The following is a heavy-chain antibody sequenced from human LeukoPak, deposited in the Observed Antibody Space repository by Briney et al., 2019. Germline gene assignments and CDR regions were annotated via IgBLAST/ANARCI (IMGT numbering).Heavy chain of an antibody. V-gene: IGHV3-74*03. Sequence: SGGSLRLSCAASGFAFSHYWMHWVRQVPGKGLVWVSRLNPDGTYTTYADSVRGRFTISRDNAKNTLFLQMNSLRAEDTAVYYCARASLVEGDWGQGTLVTVSS. CDR2: LNPDGTYT. J-gene: IGHJ4*02. CDR1: GFAFSHYW. D-gene: IGHD6-6*01. CDR3: ARASLVEGD.